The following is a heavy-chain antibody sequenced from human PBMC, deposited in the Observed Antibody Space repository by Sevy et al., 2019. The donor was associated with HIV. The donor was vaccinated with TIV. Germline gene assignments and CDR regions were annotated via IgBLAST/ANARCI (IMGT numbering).Heavy chain of an antibody. J-gene: IGHJ4*02. V-gene: IGHV3-7*03. CDR2: IKQDGYET. CDR3: VSDKEEGDSILDS. Sequence: GGSLRLSCATFGFNVRNSWMAWGRQTPGKGLEFLADIKQDGYETYYVDSVKGRFTISRDNAKNSLHLQMNSLRAEDTAMYFCVSDKEEGDSILDSWGQGTPVTVSS. D-gene: IGHD4-4*01. CDR1: GFNVRNSW.